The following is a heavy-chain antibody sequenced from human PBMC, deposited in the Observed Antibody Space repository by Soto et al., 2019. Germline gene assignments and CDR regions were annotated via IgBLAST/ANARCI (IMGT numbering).Heavy chain of an antibody. V-gene: IGHV3-53*04. CDR3: ARDNASAFDY. CDR2: IYSGGST. Sequence: GGSLRLSCAASGFTVSSNYMSWVRQAPGKGLEWFSVIYSGGSTYYADSVKGRFTISRHNSKNTLYLQMNSLRAEDMDVYYCARDNASAFDYWGQGTLVTVSS. J-gene: IGHJ4*02. D-gene: IGHD2-2*01. CDR1: GFTVSSNY.